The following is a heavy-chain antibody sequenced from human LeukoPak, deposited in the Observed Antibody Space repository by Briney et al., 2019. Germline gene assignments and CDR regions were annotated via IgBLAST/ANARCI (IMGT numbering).Heavy chain of an antibody. CDR1: GGSFSGYY. J-gene: IGHJ3*02. CDR2: INHSGST. V-gene: IGHV4-34*01. CDR3: ARSEYYYDSSGYPIWGAFDI. Sequence: SETLSLTCAVYGGSFSGYYWSWIRQPPGKGLEWIGEINHSGSTTYNSSLRSRVTISVDTSKNQFSLKLSSVTAADTAVYYCARSEYYYDSSGYPIWGAFDIWGQGTMVTVSS. D-gene: IGHD3-22*01.